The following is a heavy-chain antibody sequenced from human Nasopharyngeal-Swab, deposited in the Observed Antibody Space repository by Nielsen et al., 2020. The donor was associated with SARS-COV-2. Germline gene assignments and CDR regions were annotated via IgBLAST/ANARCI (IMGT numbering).Heavy chain of an antibody. Sequence: GESLKISCAASGFTVSSNYMSWVRQAPGKGLEWVSVIYSGGSTYYADSVKDRFTISRDNSKNTLYLQMNSLRAEDTAVYYCARDMLLGAGRAYYYYMDVWGKGTTVTVSS. CDR1: GFTVSSNY. CDR3: ARDMLLGAGRAYYYYMDV. D-gene: IGHD3-10*01. CDR2: IYSGGST. V-gene: IGHV3-53*01. J-gene: IGHJ6*03.